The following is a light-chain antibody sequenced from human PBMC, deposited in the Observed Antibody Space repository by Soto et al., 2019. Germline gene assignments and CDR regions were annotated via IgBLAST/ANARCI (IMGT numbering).Light chain of an antibody. J-gene: IGKJ1*01. V-gene: IGKV3-20*01. CDR1: QSVSSSY. Sequence: EVVLTQSPGTLALSRGERATLSCRASQSVSSSYLAWYQHRPGQAPRLLIFGASSRATGIPDRFSGTGSGTDFTLTIGRLEPEDFAVYYCQQYGNSPWTCGQGTKVEIK. CDR2: GAS. CDR3: QQYGNSPWT.